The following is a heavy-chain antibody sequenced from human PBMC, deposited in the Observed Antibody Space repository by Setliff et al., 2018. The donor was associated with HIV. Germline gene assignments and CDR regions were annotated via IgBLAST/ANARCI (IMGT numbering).Heavy chain of an antibody. CDR2: ISSVSGSTI. Sequence: SGGSLRLSCAASGFTFSRYSMNWVRQAPGKGLEWVSYISSVSGSTIYYADSVKGRFTISRDNAKNTLYLQMNRLRAEDTAVYYCARGGSYNWNYLGYWGQGALVTVSS. CDR3: ARGGSYNWNYLGY. CDR1: GFTFSRYS. J-gene: IGHJ4*02. D-gene: IGHD1-20*01. V-gene: IGHV3-48*01.